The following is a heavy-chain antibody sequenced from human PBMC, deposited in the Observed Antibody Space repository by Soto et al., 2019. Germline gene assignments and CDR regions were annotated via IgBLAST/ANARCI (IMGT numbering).Heavy chain of an antibody. Sequence: EVHLLESGGGLVQPGGSLRLSCSASGFTFRSYAMSWVRQAPGKGLEWVSGISGGGRDTYYSDSVRGRFTIARDNSEKTLYLQMNSLGVEGSAVYFCAKDDSVECFFPLGAWGQGTLVTVSS. CDR2: ISGGGRDT. J-gene: IGHJ5*02. D-gene: IGHD3-3*01. CDR1: GFTFRSYA. CDR3: AKDDSVECFFPLGA. V-gene: IGHV3-23*01.